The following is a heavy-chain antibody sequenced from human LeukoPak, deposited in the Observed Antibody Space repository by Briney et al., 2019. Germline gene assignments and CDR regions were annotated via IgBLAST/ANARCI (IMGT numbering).Heavy chain of an antibody. V-gene: IGHV3-11*01. CDR2: ISSSGSTI. D-gene: IGHD6-13*01. Sequence: GGSLRLSCAASGFTFSDYYMSWIRQAPGKGLEWVSYISSSGSTIYYADSVKGRFTISRDNAKNSLYLQMNSLRAEDTAVYYCARDPRQQQLSWFDPWGQGTLVTVSS. CDR1: GFTFSDYY. CDR3: ARDPRQQQLSWFDP. J-gene: IGHJ5*02.